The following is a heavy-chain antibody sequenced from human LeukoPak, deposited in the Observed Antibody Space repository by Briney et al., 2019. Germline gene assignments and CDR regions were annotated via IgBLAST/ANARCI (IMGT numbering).Heavy chain of an antibody. V-gene: IGHV3-21*01. CDR1: GCTFSTYS. D-gene: IGHD6-13*01. J-gene: IGHJ4*02. Sequence: PGGSLGLSCAASGCTFSTYSMTWVRQAPGKGLEWVSSISSSGSYKYYADSVKGRFAISRDSAKNSLYLQMNSLRADDTAVYYCARDRDTSSWFDYWGQGTLVTVSS. CDR2: ISSSGSYK. CDR3: ARDRDTSSWFDY.